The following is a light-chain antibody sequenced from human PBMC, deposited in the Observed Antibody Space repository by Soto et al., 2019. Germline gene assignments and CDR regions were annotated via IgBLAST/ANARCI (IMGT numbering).Light chain of an antibody. J-gene: IGKJ3*01. CDR1: QSVSNNY. Sequence: EIVLTQSPGTLSLSPGERATLSCRASQSVSNNYLAWYQQQPGQAPRLLIYGTSTRDTGIPDSFSGSGSGTDFTLTISRLEPEDFAVYYCQQYGSSYTFGPGTKVEIK. CDR3: QQYGSSYT. V-gene: IGKV3-20*01. CDR2: GTS.